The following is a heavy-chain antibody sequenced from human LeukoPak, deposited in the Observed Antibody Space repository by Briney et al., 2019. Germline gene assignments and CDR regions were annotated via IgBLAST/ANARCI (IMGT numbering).Heavy chain of an antibody. CDR2: ISYSVST. D-gene: IGHD4-17*01. J-gene: IGHJ5*02. Sequence: PSETLSLTCSVSGGSISSGDYYWSWIRQHPGKGLEWIGYISYSVSTYYNPSLMSRVTISIDTSKNQFSLNLTSLTAADTAVYYCARDSRLDYGDYWFDPWGQGTLVTVSS. CDR3: ARDSRLDYGDYWFDP. V-gene: IGHV4-31*03. CDR1: GGSISSGDYY.